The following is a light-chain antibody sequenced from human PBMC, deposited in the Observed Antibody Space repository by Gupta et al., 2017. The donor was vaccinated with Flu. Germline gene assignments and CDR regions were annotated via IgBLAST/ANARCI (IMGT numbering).Light chain of an antibody. CDR2: DAS. Sequence: DIQMTQSPSSLSASVGDRVTITCQASQDISNYLNWYQQKPGKAPKLLIYDASNLETGVPSRFSGSGSGTDFTFTISSLETEDIAIYYCQQYDYIPLTFGGGTKVEIK. CDR3: QQYDYIPLT. V-gene: IGKV1-33*01. CDR1: QDISNY. J-gene: IGKJ4*01.